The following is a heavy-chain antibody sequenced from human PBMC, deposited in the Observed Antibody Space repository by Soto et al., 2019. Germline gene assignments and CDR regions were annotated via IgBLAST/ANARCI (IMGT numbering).Heavy chain of an antibody. CDR2: ILVGGST. Sequence: GSLRLSGAVSGFIFSSYDMSWVRQAPGKGLEWVSTILVGGSTHYEDSVKGRFTISRDTSRNTVYLQMNSLTAGDTAVYYCAKATATGGGAFEIYGQGTMVTVSS. V-gene: IGHV3-23*01. CDR3: AKATATGGGAFEI. CDR1: GFIFSSYD. J-gene: IGHJ3*02. D-gene: IGHD2-8*02.